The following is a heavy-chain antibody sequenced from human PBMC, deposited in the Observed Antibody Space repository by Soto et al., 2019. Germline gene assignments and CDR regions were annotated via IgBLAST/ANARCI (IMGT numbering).Heavy chain of an antibody. J-gene: IGHJ4*02. CDR1: GFTFSSYS. CDR2: ISSSSSYI. D-gene: IGHD3-10*01. Sequence: GGSLRLSCAASGFTFSSYSMNWVRQAPGKGLEWVSSISSSSSYIYYAVSVKGRFTISRDNAKNSLYLQMNSLRAEDTAVYYCASIYGSGSYPFDYWGQGTLVTVSS. V-gene: IGHV3-21*01. CDR3: ASIYGSGSYPFDY.